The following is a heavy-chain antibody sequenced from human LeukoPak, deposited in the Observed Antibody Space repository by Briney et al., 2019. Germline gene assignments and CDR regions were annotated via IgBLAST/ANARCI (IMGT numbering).Heavy chain of an antibody. CDR1: GGTFSSYA. V-gene: IGHV1-69*13. CDR3: ARLPIAVAGTGWNDAFDI. D-gene: IGHD6-19*01. J-gene: IGHJ3*02. Sequence: SVKVSCKASGGTFSSYAISWVRQAPGRGLEWMGGIIPIFGTANYAQKFQGRVTITADESTSTAYMELSSLRSEDTAVYYCARLPIAVAGTGWNDAFDIWGQGTMVTVSS. CDR2: IIPIFGTA.